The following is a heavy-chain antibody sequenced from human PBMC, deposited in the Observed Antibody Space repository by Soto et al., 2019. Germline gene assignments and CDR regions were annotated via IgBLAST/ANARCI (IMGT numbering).Heavy chain of an antibody. CDR1: GFTFSNHW. Sequence: EGQLVESGGGLVQPGESLRLSCEASGFTFSNHWMHWVRQAPGKGPVWVARIKTDGSTTNYADYVKGRFSVCRDNAKNTLFLQMSSLRVEDTAVYYCARNWNGVDYWGQGTLVTVSS. CDR3: ARNWNGVDY. D-gene: IGHD1-1*01. CDR2: IKTDGSTT. V-gene: IGHV3-74*01. J-gene: IGHJ4*02.